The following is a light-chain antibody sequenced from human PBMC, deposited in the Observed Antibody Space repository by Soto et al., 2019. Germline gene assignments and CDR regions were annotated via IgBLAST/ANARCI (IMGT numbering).Light chain of an antibody. J-gene: IGLJ1*01. V-gene: IGLV4-60*03. CDR3: ETWYSNTHV. CDR2: LEGSGSY. Sequence: QPVLTQSSSASASLGSSVKLTCTLSSGHSSYIIAWHQQQPGKAPRYLMKLEGSGSYNKGSGVPDRFSGSSSGADRYLTISNLQSEDEADYYCETWYSNTHVFGTGTKLTVL. CDR1: SGHSSYI.